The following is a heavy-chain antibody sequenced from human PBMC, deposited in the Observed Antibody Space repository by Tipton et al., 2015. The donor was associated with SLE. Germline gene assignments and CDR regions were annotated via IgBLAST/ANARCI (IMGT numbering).Heavy chain of an antibody. CDR3: TRRREDESSGYYWGAFDI. D-gene: IGHD3-22*01. CDR2: INQDGSEK. Sequence: SLRLSCAASGFTFSNYWVTWVRRTPGKGLEWVASINQDGSEKSYVDSVKGRFTISRDDSKNTAYLEMNSLKTEDTAVYYCTRRREDESSGYYWGAFDIWGQGTMVTVSS. CDR1: GFTFSNYW. J-gene: IGHJ3*02. V-gene: IGHV3-7*03.